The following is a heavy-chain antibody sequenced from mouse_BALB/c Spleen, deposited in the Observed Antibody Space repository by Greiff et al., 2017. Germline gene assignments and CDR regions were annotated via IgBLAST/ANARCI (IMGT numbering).Heavy chain of an antibody. CDR1: GYTFSSYW. D-gene: IGHD1-3*01. V-gene: IGHV1-9*01. CDR2: ILPGSGST. J-gene: IGHJ1*01. Sequence: QVQLQQSGAELMKPGASVKISCKATGYTFSSYWIEWVKQRPGHGLEWIGEILPGSGSTNYNEKFKGKATFTADTSSNTAYMQLSSLTSEDSAVYYCARWLNYWYFDVWGAGTTVTVSS. CDR3: ARWLNYWYFDV.